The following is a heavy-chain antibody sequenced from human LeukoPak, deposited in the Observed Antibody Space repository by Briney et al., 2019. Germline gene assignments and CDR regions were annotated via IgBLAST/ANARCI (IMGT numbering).Heavy chain of an antibody. CDR3: ARSCGVAADKCYYYYGMDV. D-gene: IGHD2-15*01. CDR2: IIPILGIA. V-gene: IGHV1-69*04. Sequence: SVKVSCKASGGTFSSYAISWVRQAPGRGLEWMGRIIPILGIANYAQKFQGRVTITADKSTSTAYMELSSLRSEDTAVYYCARSCGVAADKCYYYYGMDVWGQGTTVTVSS. CDR1: GGTFSSYA. J-gene: IGHJ6*02.